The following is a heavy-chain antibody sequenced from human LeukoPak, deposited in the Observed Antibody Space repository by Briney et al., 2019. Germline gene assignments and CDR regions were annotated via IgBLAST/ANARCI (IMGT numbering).Heavy chain of an antibody. CDR3: ARGAGTGQVYWYFDL. CDR1: GYSFTSYR. J-gene: IGHJ2*01. Sequence: GESLKISCKGSGYSFTSYRIGWVRQMPGKGLEWMGIIHPGDSDTRYSPSFQGQVTISADKSISTAYLQWSSLKASDTAMYYCARGAGTGQVYWYFDLWGRGTLVTVSS. D-gene: IGHD6-19*01. CDR2: IHPGDSDT. V-gene: IGHV5-51*01.